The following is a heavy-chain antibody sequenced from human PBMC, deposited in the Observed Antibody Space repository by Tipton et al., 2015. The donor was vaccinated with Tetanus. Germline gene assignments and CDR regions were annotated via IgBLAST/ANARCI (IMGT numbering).Heavy chain of an antibody. CDR1: GGTFSSYA. J-gene: IGHJ3*02. CDR3: ARGRTRDGYNLDAFDI. Sequence: QVQLVQSGAEVKKPGSSVKVSRKASGGTFSSYAISWVRQAPGQGLEWMGGIIPIFGTANYAQKFQGRVTITADESTSTAYMELSSLRSEDTAVYYCARGRTRDGYNLDAFDIWGQGTMVTVSS. V-gene: IGHV1-69*01. D-gene: IGHD5-24*01. CDR2: IIPIFGTA.